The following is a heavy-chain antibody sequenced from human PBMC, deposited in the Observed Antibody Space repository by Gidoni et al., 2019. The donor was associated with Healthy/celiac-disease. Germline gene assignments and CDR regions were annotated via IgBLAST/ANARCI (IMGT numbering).Heavy chain of an antibody. Sequence: QVQLQQWGAGLLKPSETLSLTCAVYGGSFSGYYWSWIRQPPGKGLEWIGEINHSGSTNYNPSLKSRVTISVDTSKNQFSLKLSSVTAADTAVYYCARGGIVVVVAATHLGDWFDPWGQGTLVTVSS. D-gene: IGHD2-15*01. CDR3: ARGGIVVVVAATHLGDWFDP. CDR1: GGSFSGYY. J-gene: IGHJ5*02. V-gene: IGHV4-34*01. CDR2: INHSGST.